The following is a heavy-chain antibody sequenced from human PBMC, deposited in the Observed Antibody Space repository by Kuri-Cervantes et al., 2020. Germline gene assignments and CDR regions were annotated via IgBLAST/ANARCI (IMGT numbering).Heavy chain of an antibody. CDR2: IYYSGST. Sequence: SQTLSLTCAVYGGSFSGYYWSWIRQPPGKGLEWIGYIYYSGSTNYNPSLKSRVTISVDTSKNQFSLKLSSVTAADTAVYYCARLSWGEVFFDYWGQGTLVTVSS. CDR1: GGSFSGYY. D-gene: IGHD7-27*01. J-gene: IGHJ4*02. CDR3: ARLSWGEVFFDY. V-gene: IGHV4-59*08.